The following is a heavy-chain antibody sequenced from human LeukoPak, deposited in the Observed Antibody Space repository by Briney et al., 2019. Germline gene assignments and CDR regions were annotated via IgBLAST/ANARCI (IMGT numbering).Heavy chain of an antibody. CDR1: GDSISIYY. V-gene: IGHV4-59*08. J-gene: IGHJ6*02. CDR2: FFYTGST. CDR3: ARRPYHYHGLDV. Sequence: SETLSHTCSVSGDSISIYYWNWIRQSPGKGLEWIGYFFYTGSTNYNPSLKSRVHMSVDTSKNQVSLTLRSVTAADTAVYYCARRPYHYHGLDVWGPGTTVIVSS.